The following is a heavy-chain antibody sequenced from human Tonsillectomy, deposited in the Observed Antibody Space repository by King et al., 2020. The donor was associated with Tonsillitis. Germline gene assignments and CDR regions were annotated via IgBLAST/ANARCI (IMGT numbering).Heavy chain of an antibody. CDR2: IKQDGTEK. J-gene: IGHJ1*01. Sequence: QLVQSGGGLVQPGGSLRLSCAASGFTFSSYCMSWVRQAPGKRLEWVSNIKQDGTEKYYVDSVEGRFTISRDNAKNSLYLQMNSLRAEDTAVYYCARVSSSWPNFQHWGQGALVTVSS. CDR3: ARVSSSWPNFQH. V-gene: IGHV3-7*01. CDR1: GFTFSSYC. D-gene: IGHD6-13*01.